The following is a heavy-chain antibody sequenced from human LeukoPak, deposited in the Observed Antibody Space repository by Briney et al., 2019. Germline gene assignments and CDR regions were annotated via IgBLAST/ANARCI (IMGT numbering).Heavy chain of an antibody. D-gene: IGHD5-18*01. CDR2: INPSGGST. V-gene: IGHV1-46*03. J-gene: IGHJ3*02. CDR3: ARVDSAMASGDAFDI. Sequence: GASVKVSCKASGYTFTSYYMHWVRQAPGQGIEWVGIINPSGGSTSYAQKFQGRVTMTRDTSTSTVYMELSSLRSEDTAVYYCARVDSAMASGDAFDIWGQGTMVTVSS. CDR1: GYTFTSYY.